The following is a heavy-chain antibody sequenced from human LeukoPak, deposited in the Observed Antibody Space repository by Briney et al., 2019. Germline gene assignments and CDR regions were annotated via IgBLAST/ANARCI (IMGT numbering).Heavy chain of an antibody. CDR3: ARDKAHSYGYYFDP. D-gene: IGHD3-10*01. CDR1: GDAISTYY. Sequence: SETLSLTCTVSGDAISTYYWNWIRQTPGKGLEWVGHIANGRTDYNPSLKSRAIISVYTSKNQISLRLTSVTAADTAVYHCARDKAHSYGYYFDPWGPGTQVLVSS. J-gene: IGHJ4*02. V-gene: IGHV4-4*08. CDR2: IANGRT.